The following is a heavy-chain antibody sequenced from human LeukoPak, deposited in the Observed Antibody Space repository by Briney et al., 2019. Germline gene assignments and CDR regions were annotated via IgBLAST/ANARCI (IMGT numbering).Heavy chain of an antibody. V-gene: IGHV1-2*02. CDR3: ARELLGTYYDRSLDY. CDR2: INPNSGGT. J-gene: IGHJ4*02. CDR1: GYTFTNYG. D-gene: IGHD1-26*01. Sequence: ASVKVSCKASGYTFTNYGIGWVRQAPGQGLEWMGWINPNSGGTNYAQKFQGRVSMTRDTSISTAYMELSSLTSDDTAVYYCARELLGTYYDRSLDYRGQGTLVTVSS.